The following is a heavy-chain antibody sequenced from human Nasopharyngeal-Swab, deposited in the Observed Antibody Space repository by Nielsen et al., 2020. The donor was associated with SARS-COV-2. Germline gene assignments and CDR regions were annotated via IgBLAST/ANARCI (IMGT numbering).Heavy chain of an antibody. D-gene: IGHD3-3*01. Sequence: GGSLRLSCAASGFTFSSYGMHWVRQAPGKGLEWVAVISYDGSNKYYADSVKGRFTISRDNAKNSLYLQMNSLRAEDTAVYYCASLFGVVIIPNYYYGMDVWGQGTTVTVSS. CDR1: GFTFSSYG. V-gene: IGHV3-30*03. J-gene: IGHJ6*02. CDR2: ISYDGSNK. CDR3: ASLFGVVIIPNYYYGMDV.